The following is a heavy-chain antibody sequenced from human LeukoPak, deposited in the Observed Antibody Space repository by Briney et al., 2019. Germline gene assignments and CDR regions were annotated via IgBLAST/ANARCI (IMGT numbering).Heavy chain of an antibody. CDR1: GFTFSSYA. CDR3: AREIPAATVLFDY. D-gene: IGHD6-25*01. J-gene: IGHJ4*02. CDR2: IKEDGNGN. V-gene: IGHV3-7*01. Sequence: GGSLRLSCAASGFTFSSYAMSWVRQAPGKGLEWLANIKEDGNGNNYVDSVKGRFTISRDNAKSSLYLQMNSLRADDTAVYYCAREIPAATVLFDYWGQGALVTVSS.